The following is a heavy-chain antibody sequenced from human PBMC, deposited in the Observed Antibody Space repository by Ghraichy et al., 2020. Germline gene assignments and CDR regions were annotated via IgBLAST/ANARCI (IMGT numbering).Heavy chain of an antibody. J-gene: IGHJ3*02. D-gene: IGHD3-22*01. Sequence: SETLSLTCTVSGGSISSYYWSWIRQPPGKGLEWIGYIYYSGSTNYNPSLKSRVTISVDTSKNQFSLKLSSVTAADTAVYYCARERDTYYYDSSGYYRDAFDIWGQGTMVTVSS. CDR2: IYYSGST. V-gene: IGHV4-59*01. CDR3: ARERDTYYYDSSGYYRDAFDI. CDR1: GGSISSYY.